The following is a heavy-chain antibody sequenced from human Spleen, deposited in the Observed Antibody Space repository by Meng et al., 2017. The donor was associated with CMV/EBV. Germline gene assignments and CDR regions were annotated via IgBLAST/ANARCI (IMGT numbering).Heavy chain of an antibody. V-gene: IGHV4-39*07. CDR1: SHSISGSRYY. Sequence: SETLSPTYNVSSHSISGSRYYWGWIRQPPGKGLEWIGSFHHNVSPFYNSSLMSRVTISVDTSNNQVSLKLTSVTAADTAVYYCVRSRRLWLPADWGQGTLVTVSS. CDR3: VRSRRLWLPAD. J-gene: IGHJ4*02. D-gene: IGHD2-21*01. CDR2: FHHNVSP.